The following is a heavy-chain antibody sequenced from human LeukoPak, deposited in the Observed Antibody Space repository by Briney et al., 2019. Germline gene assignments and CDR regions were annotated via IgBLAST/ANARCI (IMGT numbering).Heavy chain of an antibody. J-gene: IGHJ4*02. CDR1: GGSFSVYY. Sequence: PSETLSLTCAVYGGSFSVYYWSWIRQPPGKGLEWIGEINHSGSTNYNPSLKSRVTISVDTSKNQFSLKLSSVPAADTAVYYCARVFHPSYYDSSGYYRVFDYWGQGTLVTVSS. CDR2: INHSGST. V-gene: IGHV4-34*01. CDR3: ARVFHPSYYDSSGYYRVFDY. D-gene: IGHD3-22*01.